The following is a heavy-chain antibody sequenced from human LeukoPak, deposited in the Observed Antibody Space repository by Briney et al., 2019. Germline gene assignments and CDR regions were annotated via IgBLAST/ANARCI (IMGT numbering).Heavy chain of an antibody. V-gene: IGHV3-74*01. CDR3: VRGYGSGSLL. J-gene: IGHJ4*02. Sequence: GGSLRLSCVASGFILSSYWMHWVRQVPGKGLVWVSRINSAGSSTYYADSVKGRFTISRDNSKNTLYLQMSSLRAEDTTVYYCVRGYGSGSLLWGQGTLVTVSS. CDR1: GFILSSYW. CDR2: INSAGSST. D-gene: IGHD3-10*01.